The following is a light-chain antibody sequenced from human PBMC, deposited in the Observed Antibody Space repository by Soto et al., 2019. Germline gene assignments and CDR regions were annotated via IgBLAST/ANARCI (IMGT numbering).Light chain of an antibody. CDR1: SSNIGAGYA. CDR2: ENT. Sequence: QAVVTQPPSVSGAPGQRVTISCTGSSSNIGAGYAVHWYQQLPGTAPKLLIYENTNRPSGVPDRFSGSKSGTSASLAITGLQAEDEADDYCQSYDSSLSAFYVFGPGTKLTVL. J-gene: IGLJ1*01. CDR3: QSYDSSLSAFYV. V-gene: IGLV1-40*01.